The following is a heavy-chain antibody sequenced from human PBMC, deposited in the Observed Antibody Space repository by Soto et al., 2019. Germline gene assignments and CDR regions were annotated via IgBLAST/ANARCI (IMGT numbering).Heavy chain of an antibody. V-gene: IGHV4-61*01. D-gene: IGHD4-4*01. CDR2: IYYSGST. CDR1: GGSVSSGSYY. J-gene: IGHJ6*03. CDR3: ARVDHPSRDSNSQPYYYYYMDV. Sequence: SETLSLACTVSGGSVSSGSYYWSWIRQPPGKGLEWIGYIYYSGSTNYNPSLKSRVTISVDTSKNQFSLKLSSVTAADTAVYYCARVDHPSRDSNSQPYYYYYMDVWGKGSTVTVSS.